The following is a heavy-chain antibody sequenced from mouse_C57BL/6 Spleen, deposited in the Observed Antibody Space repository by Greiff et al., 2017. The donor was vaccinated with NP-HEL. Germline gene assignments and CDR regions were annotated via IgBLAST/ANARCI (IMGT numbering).Heavy chain of an antibody. V-gene: IGHV2-6-1*01. CDR1: GFSLTSYG. D-gene: IGHD1-1*01. Sequence: QVQLKESGPGLVAPSQSLSITCTVSGFSLTSYGVHWVRQPPGKGLEWLVVIWSDGSTTYNSALKSRLSISKDNTTSQVFLKMTSLQTDDTAMYYCARHGYYDGYWYFDDWGPGTTVTVSS. CDR3: ARHGYYDGYWYFDD. J-gene: IGHJ1*01. CDR2: IWSDGST.